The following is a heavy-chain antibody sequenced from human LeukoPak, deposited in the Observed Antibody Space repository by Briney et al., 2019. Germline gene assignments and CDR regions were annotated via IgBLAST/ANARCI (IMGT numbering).Heavy chain of an antibody. J-gene: IGHJ4*02. Sequence: SVQVSCKASGGTFISYAISWVRQAPGQGLEWMGRIIPILGIANYAQKFQGRVTITADKSTSTAYMELSSLRSEDTAVYYCAVAPSSGWYIYWGQGTLVTVSS. CDR1: GGTFISYA. V-gene: IGHV1-69*04. CDR2: IIPILGIA. CDR3: AVAPSSGWYIY. D-gene: IGHD6-19*01.